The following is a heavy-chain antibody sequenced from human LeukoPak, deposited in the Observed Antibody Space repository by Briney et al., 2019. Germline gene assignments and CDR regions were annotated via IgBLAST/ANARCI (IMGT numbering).Heavy chain of an antibody. CDR2: IYSGGST. Sequence: PGGSLRLSCAASGFTVSSNYMSWVRQAPGKGLEWVSVIYSGGSTYYADSVKGRFTISRDNSKNTLYLQMNSLRAEDTAVYYCAKVGPTKQQHYYFDYWGQGTLVTVSS. V-gene: IGHV3-53*01. CDR3: AKVGPTKQQHYYFDY. D-gene: IGHD6-13*01. CDR1: GFTVSSNY. J-gene: IGHJ4*02.